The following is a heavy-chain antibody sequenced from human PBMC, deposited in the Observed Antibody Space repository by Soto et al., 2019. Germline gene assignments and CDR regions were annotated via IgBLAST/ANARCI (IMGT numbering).Heavy chain of an antibody. CDR3: AKKFHKGYSSGWYLFDY. V-gene: IGHV3-30*18. J-gene: IGHJ4*02. CDR2: ISYDGSNK. D-gene: IGHD6-19*01. CDR1: GFTFSSYG. Sequence: PGGSLRLSCAASGFTFSSYGMHWVRQAPGKGLEWVAVISYDGSNKYYADSVKGRFTISRDNSKNTLYLQMNSLRAEDTAVYYCAKKFHKGYSSGWYLFDYWGQGTLVTVSS.